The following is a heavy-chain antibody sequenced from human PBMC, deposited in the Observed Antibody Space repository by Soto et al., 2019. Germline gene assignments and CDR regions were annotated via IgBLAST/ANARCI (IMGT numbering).Heavy chain of an antibody. CDR3: ARDRGFYDFWSGPEGAYYYYGMDV. D-gene: IGHD3-3*01. Sequence: SETLSLTCTVSGGSISSGGYYWSWIRQHPGKGLEWIGYIYYSGSTYYNPSLKSRVTISVDTSKNQFSLKLSSVTAADTAVYYCARDRGFYDFWSGPEGAYYYYGMDVWGQGTTVTVSS. V-gene: IGHV4-31*03. CDR2: IYYSGST. J-gene: IGHJ6*02. CDR1: GGSISSGGYY.